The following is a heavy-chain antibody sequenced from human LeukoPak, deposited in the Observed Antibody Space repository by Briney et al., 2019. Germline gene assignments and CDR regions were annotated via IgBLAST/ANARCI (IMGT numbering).Heavy chain of an antibody. CDR3: AIGYCSGGSCYPHDY. Sequence: GASVKVSCKASGHTFTGYYMHWVRQAPGQGLEWMGWINPNSGGTNYAQKFQGRVTMTRDTSISTAYMELSRLRSDDTAVHYCAIGYCSGGSCYPHDYWGQGTLVTVSS. CDR1: GHTFTGYY. CDR2: INPNSGGT. V-gene: IGHV1-2*02. J-gene: IGHJ4*02. D-gene: IGHD2-15*01.